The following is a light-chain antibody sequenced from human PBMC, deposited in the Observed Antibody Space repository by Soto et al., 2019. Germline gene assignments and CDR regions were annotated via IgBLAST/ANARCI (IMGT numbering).Light chain of an antibody. V-gene: IGKV3-15*01. CDR2: GAS. CDR1: QSVSSN. Sequence: ELVMTQSPATLSVSTGERATLSCRASQSVSSNLAWYQQKPGQAPRLLIYGASTRATGIPARFSGRGSGTEFTLTISSLQSEDFAVYYCQQYNNWPRTFGQGTKVDIK. J-gene: IGKJ1*01. CDR3: QQYNNWPRT.